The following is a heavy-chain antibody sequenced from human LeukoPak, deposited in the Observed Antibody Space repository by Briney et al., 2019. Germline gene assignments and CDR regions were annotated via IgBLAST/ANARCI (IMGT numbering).Heavy chain of an antibody. CDR1: GYSFTTYW. D-gene: IGHD3-9*01. V-gene: IGHV5-51*01. CDR3: ARQADYNIVTGYYKGHLDY. J-gene: IGHJ4*02. CDR2: IYPGDSDT. Sequence: GESLKISCKGSGYSFTTYWIAWVRQVPGKGLEWMGIIYPGDSDTRSCPSFQGQVTISADKSINTAYLQWRSLKASDTAMYYCARQADYNIVTGYYKGHLDYWGQGTLVTVSS.